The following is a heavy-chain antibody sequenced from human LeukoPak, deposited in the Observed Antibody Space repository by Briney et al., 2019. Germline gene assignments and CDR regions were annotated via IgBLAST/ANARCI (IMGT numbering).Heavy chain of an antibody. CDR2: VNQDGSDR. CDR3: ARSNYFDF. Sequence: GGSLRLSCAASGFTFSGYWMSWVRLAPGKGLEWVANVNQDGSDRYYVDSVKGRFTIFRDSAKNSLYLQMNSLRAEDTAVYYCARSNYFDFWGQGTLVTVSS. J-gene: IGHJ4*02. CDR1: GFTFSGYW. V-gene: IGHV3-7*01.